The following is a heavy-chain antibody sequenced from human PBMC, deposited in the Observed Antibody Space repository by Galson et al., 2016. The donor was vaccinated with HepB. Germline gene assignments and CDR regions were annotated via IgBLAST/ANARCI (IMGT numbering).Heavy chain of an antibody. J-gene: IGHJ4*02. V-gene: IGHV3-53*01. CDR2: IYSGGTT. CDR3: ARGSYSRGHD. D-gene: IGHD3-10*01. CDR1: SSDY. Sequence: SSDYMHWVRQAPGKGLEWISVIYSGGTTFYADSVKGRFTISRDISKNTIYLQMSSLRAEDTALYFCARGSYSRGHDWGQGTLVTVSS.